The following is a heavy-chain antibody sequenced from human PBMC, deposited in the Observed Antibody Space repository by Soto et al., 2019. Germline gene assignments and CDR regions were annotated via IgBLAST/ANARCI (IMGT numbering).Heavy chain of an antibody. CDR1: GGSISSSNG. Sequence: SETLSLTCAVSGGSISSSNGWSWVRQPPGKGLEWIGEIYHSGTTYYNPSLNSRVTVSVDASKNQFSLKVTSVTAADTAVYYCARLHGYCISSSCHGHYAMDVWGQGTTVTVSS. J-gene: IGHJ6*02. CDR3: ARLHGYCISSSCHGHYAMDV. CDR2: IYHSGTT. V-gene: IGHV4-4*02. D-gene: IGHD2-2*01.